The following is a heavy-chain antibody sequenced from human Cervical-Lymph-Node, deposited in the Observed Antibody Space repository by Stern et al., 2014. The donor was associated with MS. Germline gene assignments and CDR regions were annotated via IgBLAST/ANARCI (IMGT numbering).Heavy chain of an antibody. Sequence: QVTLKESGPALVKPTQTLTLTCTFSGFSLTTNGVGVSWIRQPPGKGLEWLAFIDWDDDKSYNPSLKPRLTISKDTSKNQVVLTMTNMDPVDTATYYCARFYSSSSFADAFDIWGQGTMVTVSS. D-gene: IGHD6-6*01. J-gene: IGHJ3*02. CDR1: GFSLTTNGVG. CDR2: IDWDDDK. CDR3: ARFYSSSSFADAFDI. V-gene: IGHV2-70*01.